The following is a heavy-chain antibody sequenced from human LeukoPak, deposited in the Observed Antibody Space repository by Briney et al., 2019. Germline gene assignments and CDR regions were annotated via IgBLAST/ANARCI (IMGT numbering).Heavy chain of an antibody. CDR3: ARAAIFGVVIPVAGAFDI. V-gene: IGHV4-4*07. CDR1: GGSISSYY. J-gene: IGHJ3*02. CDR2: IYTSGST. D-gene: IGHD3-3*01. Sequence: SETLSLTCTVSGGSISSYYWNWIRQPAGKGLEWIGRIYTSGSTNYNPSLKSRVTMSVDTSKNQFSLKLSSVTAADTAVYYCARAAIFGVVIPVAGAFDIWGQGTMVTVSS.